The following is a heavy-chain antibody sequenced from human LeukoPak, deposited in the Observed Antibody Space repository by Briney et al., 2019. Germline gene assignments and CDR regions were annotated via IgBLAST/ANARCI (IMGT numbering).Heavy chain of an antibody. V-gene: IGHV3-30*03. Sequence: GRSLRLSCALSGFTFSNYGMHWVRQPPGKGLEWVAFISYDGTNKYYADSVKGRVTISRDNSKRTLYLQINSLRTEDTAVYYCARGTTPGPDSYGLYYFDYWGQGTLVTVSS. CDR1: GFTFSNYG. CDR2: ISYDGTNK. D-gene: IGHD5-18*01. CDR3: ARGTTPGPDSYGLYYFDY. J-gene: IGHJ4*02.